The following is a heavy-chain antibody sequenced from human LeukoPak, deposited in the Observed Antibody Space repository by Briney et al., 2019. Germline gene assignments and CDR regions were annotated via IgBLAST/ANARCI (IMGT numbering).Heavy chain of an antibody. CDR2: IYHFGST. J-gene: IGHJ4*02. V-gene: IGHV4-39*01. CDR1: GGAISTNGYY. D-gene: IGHD2/OR15-2a*01. Sequence: SEPLSLTCTVSGGAISTNGYYWGWIRQTPGMGLEWVGSIYHFGSTYYNASLKSRVTMSVDTSKNQFSLRLISVTAADTAVYYCAGLLADKRGFGYWGQGTLVSVSS. CDR3: AGLLADKRGFGY.